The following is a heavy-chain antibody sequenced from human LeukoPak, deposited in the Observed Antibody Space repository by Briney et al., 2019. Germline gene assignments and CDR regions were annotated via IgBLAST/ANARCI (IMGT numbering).Heavy chain of an antibody. J-gene: IGHJ4*02. V-gene: IGHV3-23*01. CDR3: ARDIGGKRGFDY. CDR2: ISSGGGGT. Sequence: GGSLRLSCVASGFTFGSYAMNWVRQAQGKGLEWVSGISSGGGGTYDADSVKGRFTISRDNSKNTLFLQMNSLGAEDTAVYYCARDIGGKRGFDYWGQGTLVTVPS. CDR1: GFTFGSYA. D-gene: IGHD4-23*01.